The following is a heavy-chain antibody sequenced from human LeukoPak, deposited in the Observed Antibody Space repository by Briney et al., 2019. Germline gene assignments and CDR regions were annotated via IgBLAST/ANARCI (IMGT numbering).Heavy chain of an antibody. Sequence: GRSLRLSCAASGFTFSSYAMHWVRQAPGKGLEWVAVISYDGSNKYYADSVKGRFTISRDNSKNTLYLQMNSLRAEDTAVYYCARELIPTVPLPGTYYYYGMDVWGQGTTVTVSS. CDR1: GFTFSSYA. V-gene: IGHV3-30-3*01. CDR2: ISYDGSNK. D-gene: IGHD1-7*01. CDR3: ARELIPTVPLPGTYYYYGMDV. J-gene: IGHJ6*02.